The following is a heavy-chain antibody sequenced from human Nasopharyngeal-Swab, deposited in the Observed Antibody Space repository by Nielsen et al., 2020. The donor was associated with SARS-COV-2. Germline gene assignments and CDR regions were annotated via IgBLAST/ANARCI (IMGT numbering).Heavy chain of an antibody. CDR1: GGSFSGYY. D-gene: IGHD5-12*01. CDR2: INHSGST. Sequence: SETLSLTCAVYGGSFSGYYWSWIRQPPGKGLEWIGEINHSGSTNYNPSLKSRVTISVDTSKNQFSLKLSSVTAADTAVYYCARVRYSGYPYYYGMDVWGQGTTVTVSS. CDR3: ARVRYSGYPYYYGMDV. V-gene: IGHV4-34*01. J-gene: IGHJ6*02.